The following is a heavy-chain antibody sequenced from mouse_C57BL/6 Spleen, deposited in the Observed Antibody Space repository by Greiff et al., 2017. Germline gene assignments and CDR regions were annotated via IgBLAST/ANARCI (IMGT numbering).Heavy chain of an antibody. V-gene: IGHV3-6*01. J-gene: IGHJ1*03. D-gene: IGHD1-1*01. CDR1: GYSITSGYY. Sequence: EVQLQESGPGLVKPSQSLSLTCSVTGYSITSGYYWNWIRQFPGNKLEWMGYISYDGSNNYNPSLKNRISITRDTSKNQFFLKLNSVTTEDTATXDCGYYGSSYGYFDVWGTGTTVTVSS. CDR2: ISYDGSN. CDR3: GYYGSSYGYFDV.